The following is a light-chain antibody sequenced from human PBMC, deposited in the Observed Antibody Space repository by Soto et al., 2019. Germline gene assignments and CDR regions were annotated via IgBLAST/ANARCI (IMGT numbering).Light chain of an antibody. CDR2: EVS. J-gene: IGLJ3*02. CDR3: SSYTSSSTLG. V-gene: IGLV2-14*01. CDR1: SSDVGGYNY. Sequence: QSVLTQPASVSGSPGQSITISCTGTSSDVGGYNYVSRYQQHPGKAPKLMIYEVSNRPSGVSNRFSGSKSGNTASLTISGLQAEDEADYYCSSYTSSSTLGFGGGTKLTVL.